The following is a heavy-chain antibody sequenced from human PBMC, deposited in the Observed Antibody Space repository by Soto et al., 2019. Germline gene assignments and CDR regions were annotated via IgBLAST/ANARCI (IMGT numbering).Heavy chain of an antibody. J-gene: IGHJ4*02. Sequence: GGSLRLSCVASGITFNNFAMTWVRLAPGRGLEWVSSISANSANTYYADSVKGRFTISRDNTKSTVYLHMSGLSAEDTALYYCAKDIGRSFRNRYYTDYWGQGTHVTVS. CDR2: ISANSANT. D-gene: IGHD3-3*01. CDR1: GITFNNFA. V-gene: IGHV3-23*01. CDR3: AKDIGRSFRNRYYTDY.